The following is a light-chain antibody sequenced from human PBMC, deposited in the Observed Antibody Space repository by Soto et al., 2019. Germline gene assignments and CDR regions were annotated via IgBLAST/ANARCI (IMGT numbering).Light chain of an antibody. Sequence: QSVLTQPASVSGSPGQSITISCTGTSSDIGGYNYVSWYQQHPGKVPKLIIYDVSNRPSGVSNRFSGSKSGNAASLTISGLQAEDEADYYCSSYTSTSSLYVFGTGTQLTVL. J-gene: IGLJ1*01. CDR3: SSYTSTSSLYV. CDR1: SSDIGGYNY. CDR2: DVS. V-gene: IGLV2-14*03.